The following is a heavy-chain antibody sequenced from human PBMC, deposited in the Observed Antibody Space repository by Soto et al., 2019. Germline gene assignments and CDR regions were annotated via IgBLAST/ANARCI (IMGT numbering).Heavy chain of an antibody. J-gene: IGHJ5*02. CDR2: INPSGGSK. D-gene: IGHD2-15*01. V-gene: IGHV1-46*01. CDR1: GYTFTSYY. CDR3: ARGYCSGGSCYSGWFDP. Sequence: QVQLVQSGAEVKKPGASVKVSCKASGYTFTSYYMHWVRQAPGQGLEWMGIINPSGGSKSYAQKFQGRVTMTRETSTSTVYMELSSLRSEDTAVYYCARGYCSGGSCYSGWFDPWGQGTLVTVSS.